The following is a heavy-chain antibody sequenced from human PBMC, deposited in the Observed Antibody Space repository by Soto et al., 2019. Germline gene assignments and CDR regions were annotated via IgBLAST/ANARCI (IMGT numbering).Heavy chain of an antibody. CDR2: ISRDGGT. CDR3: ARGVRYSRDLEY. V-gene: IGHV4-34*01. CDR1: VDSLSSSY. D-gene: IGHD6-13*01. J-gene: IGHJ4*02. Sequence: PSETLSLTCAVYVDSLSSSYWSFIRQPPGQGLEWIGEISRDGGTAYNPSLKSRVTISVDTSKNQFSLKLSSVPAADTAVYYCARGVRYSRDLEYWGQGTMVTVSS.